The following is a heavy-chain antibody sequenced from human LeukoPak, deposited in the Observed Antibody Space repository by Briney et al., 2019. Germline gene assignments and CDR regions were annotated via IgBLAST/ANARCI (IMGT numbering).Heavy chain of an antibody. J-gene: IGHJ4*02. V-gene: IGHV1-46*01. Sequence: ASVKVSCKASGYTFTSYCMHWVRQAPGQGLEWMGIINPSGGSTSYAQKFQGRVTMTRDTSTSTVYMELSSLRAEDTAVYYCARDREDWNYASSFDYWGQGTLVTVSS. D-gene: IGHD1-7*01. CDR1: GYTFTSYC. CDR3: ARDREDWNYASSFDY. CDR2: INPSGGST.